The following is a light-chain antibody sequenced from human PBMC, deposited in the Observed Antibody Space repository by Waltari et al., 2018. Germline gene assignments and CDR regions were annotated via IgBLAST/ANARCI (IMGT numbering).Light chain of an antibody. CDR3: QQYDISPLT. J-gene: IGKJ4*01. Sequence: EIVLTQSPDTLSLSPGERVTLSCRASQTVRTTYLAWYQQKPGQAPTLLIYGASSRATGIPDRFSGSGSGTDFSLTISSLEPEDFAVYYCQQYDISPLTFGGGTKVEIK. CDR1: QTVRTTY. CDR2: GAS. V-gene: IGKV3-20*01.